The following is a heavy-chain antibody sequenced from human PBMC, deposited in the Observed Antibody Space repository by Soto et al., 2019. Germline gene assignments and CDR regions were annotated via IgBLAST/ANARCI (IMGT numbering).Heavy chain of an antibody. CDR3: TTPSDYDFWSGYKNDAFDI. J-gene: IGHJ3*02. Sequence: GGSLRLSCAASGFTFSNAWMNWVRQAPGKGLEWVGRIKSKTDGGTTDYAAPVKGRFTISRDESKNTLYLQMNSLKTEDTAVYYCTTPSDYDFWSGYKNDAFDIWGQGTMVTVSS. V-gene: IGHV3-15*07. CDR2: IKSKTDGGTT. CDR1: GFTFSNAW. D-gene: IGHD3-3*01.